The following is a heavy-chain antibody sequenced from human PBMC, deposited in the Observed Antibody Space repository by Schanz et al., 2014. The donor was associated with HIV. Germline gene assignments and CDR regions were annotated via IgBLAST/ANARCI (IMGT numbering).Heavy chain of an antibody. V-gene: IGHV3-21*04. CDR3: AKSSGWLYAHFDY. Sequence: EVQLVESGGGLVKPGGSLRLSCAASGFTFSAYSMNWVRQAPGKGLEWVSSISSSSTYIYYADSVKGRFTISRDNARNSLYLQMNSLRAEDTAVYYCAKSSGWLYAHFDYWGQGTLVTVSS. J-gene: IGHJ4*02. D-gene: IGHD3-9*01. CDR1: GFTFSAYS. CDR2: ISSSSTYI.